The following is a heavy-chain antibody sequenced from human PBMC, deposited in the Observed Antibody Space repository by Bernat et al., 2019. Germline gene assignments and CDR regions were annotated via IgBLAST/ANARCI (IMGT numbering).Heavy chain of an antibody. CDR3: ARGRSPATNTYYYYMDV. J-gene: IGHJ6*03. Sequence: QVQLVQSGAEVKKPGASVKVSCKASGYTFTSYGISWVRHAPGQGLEWMGWISAYNGNTNYAQKLQGRVTMTTDTSTSTAYMELRSLRSDDTAVYYCARGRSPATNTYYYYMDVWGKGTTVIVSS. D-gene: IGHD1-26*01. CDR1: GYTFTSYG. CDR2: ISAYNGNT. V-gene: IGHV1-18*04.